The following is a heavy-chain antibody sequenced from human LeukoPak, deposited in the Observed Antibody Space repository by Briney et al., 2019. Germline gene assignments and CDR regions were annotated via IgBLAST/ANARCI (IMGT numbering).Heavy chain of an antibody. D-gene: IGHD3-22*01. CDR2: INPNSGGT. Sequence: ASVKVSCKASGYTFTGYYMHWVRQAPGQGLEWMGWINPNSGGTNYAQKFQGRVTMTRDTSISTAYMELSRPRSDDTAVYYCARQWYYYDSSGYYFPFDYWGQGTLVTVSS. CDR3: ARQWYYYDSSGYYFPFDY. CDR1: GYTFTGYY. J-gene: IGHJ4*02. V-gene: IGHV1-2*02.